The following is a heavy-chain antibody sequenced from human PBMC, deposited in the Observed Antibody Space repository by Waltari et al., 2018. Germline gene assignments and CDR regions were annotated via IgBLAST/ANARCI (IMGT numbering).Heavy chain of an antibody. Sequence: QVQLQESGPGLVKPSETLSLTCTVSGGSISSYYWSWIRQPPGKGLEWIGYIYYSGSTNYNPSLNSRVTISVDTSKNQFSLKLSSVTAADTAVYYCASGRSSTYYYDSSAFDIWGQGTMVTVSS. D-gene: IGHD3-22*01. CDR3: ASGRSSTYYYDSSAFDI. CDR1: GGSISSYY. CDR2: IYYSGST. V-gene: IGHV4-59*01. J-gene: IGHJ3*02.